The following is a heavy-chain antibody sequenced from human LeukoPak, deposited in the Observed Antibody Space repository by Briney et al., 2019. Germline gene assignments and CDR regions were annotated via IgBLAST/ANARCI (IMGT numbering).Heavy chain of an antibody. D-gene: IGHD2-15*01. Sequence: GGSLRLSCAASGFTFSSYGMHWVRQAPGKGLEWVAVIWYDGSNTYYADSVKGRFTISRDNSKNTLYLQMNSLRAEDTAVYYCARSDCSGGSCYSFWGLDLNTFDYWGQGTLVTVSS. J-gene: IGHJ4*02. CDR3: ARSDCSGGSCYSFWGLDLNTFDY. CDR1: GFTFSSYG. CDR2: IWYDGSNT. V-gene: IGHV3-33*01.